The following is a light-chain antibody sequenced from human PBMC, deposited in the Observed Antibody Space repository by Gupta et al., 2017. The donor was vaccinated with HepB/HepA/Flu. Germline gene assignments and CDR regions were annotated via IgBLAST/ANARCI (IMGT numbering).Light chain of an antibody. CDR2: GNS. CDR3: QSYDSSLSGSKV. CDR1: SSNIGAGYD. J-gene: IGLJ2*01. Sequence: QSVLTQPPSVAGAPRQRVTIPCTGSSSNIGAGYDVHWYQQLPGTAPKLLIYGNSTRPSGVPDRFSCSKSGTSASLAITVLQAEDEADYFCQSYDSSLSGSKVFGGGTKLTVL. V-gene: IGLV1-40*01.